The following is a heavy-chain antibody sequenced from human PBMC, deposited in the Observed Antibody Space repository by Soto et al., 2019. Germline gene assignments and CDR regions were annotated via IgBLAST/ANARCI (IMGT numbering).Heavy chain of an antibody. V-gene: IGHV4-59*01. J-gene: IGHJ3*02. D-gene: IGHD3-22*01. CDR3: ARDLDGHDSEALFDT. Sequence: GKVLECIGYIYYSGSTNYNPSLKSRVTISLDTSKNQFSLKLSSVTAADTAVYYCARDLDGHDSEALFDTXXXGT. CDR2: IYYSGST.